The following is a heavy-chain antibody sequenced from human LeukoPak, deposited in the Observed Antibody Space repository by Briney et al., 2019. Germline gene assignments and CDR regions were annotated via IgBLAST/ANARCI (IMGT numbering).Heavy chain of an antibody. CDR3: ARAGRFGMDV. V-gene: IGHV4-30-4*01. Sequence: SETLSLTCTVSGGSISSGVYYWSWIRQPPGKGLEWIGYIYYSGSTYYNPSLKSRVTISVDTSKNQFSLKLSSVTAADTAVYYCARAGRFGMDVWGQGTTVTVSS. CDR2: IYYSGST. J-gene: IGHJ6*02. D-gene: IGHD1-26*01. CDR1: GGSISSGVYY.